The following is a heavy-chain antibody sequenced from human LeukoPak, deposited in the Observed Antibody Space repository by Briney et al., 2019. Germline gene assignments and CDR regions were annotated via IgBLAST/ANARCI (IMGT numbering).Heavy chain of an antibody. CDR1: GYSLTDYY. Sequence: ASVKVSFKASGYSLTDYYMHWIRQAPGQGLEWMGWINPNNGATNNAQKFQGRVTMTRDTSISTVFMELTRLRPDDTAVYFCARLLPNYYGSGTYHLKDYWGQGTLVTVFS. CDR3: ARLLPNYYGSGTYHLKDY. CDR2: INPNNGAT. V-gene: IGHV1-2*02. D-gene: IGHD3-10*01. J-gene: IGHJ4*02.